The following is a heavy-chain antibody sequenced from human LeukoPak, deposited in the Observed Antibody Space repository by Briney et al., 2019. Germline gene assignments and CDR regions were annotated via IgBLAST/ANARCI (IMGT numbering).Heavy chain of an antibody. V-gene: IGHV4-4*09. D-gene: IGHD3-3*01. J-gene: IGHJ4*02. CDR2: IYTSGST. CDR3: ARLGTLEIFGEPYIDY. CDR1: GGSISSYY. Sequence: SETLSLTCTVSGGSISSYYWIWIRQPPGKGLEWLGYIYTSGSTNYNPSLKSRVTISVDTSKNQFSLKLSSVTAADTAVYYCARLGTLEIFGEPYIDYWGQGTLVTVSS.